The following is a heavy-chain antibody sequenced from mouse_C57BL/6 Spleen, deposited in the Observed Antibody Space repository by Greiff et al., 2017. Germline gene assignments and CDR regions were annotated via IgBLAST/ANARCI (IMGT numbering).Heavy chain of an antibody. CDR1: GYTFTDYN. V-gene: IGHV1-18*01. CDR2: INPNNGGT. CDR3: ARYHYGNYDCAMDD. J-gene: IGHJ4*01. Sequence: VQLQQSGPELVKPGASVKIPCKASGYTFTDYNMDWVKQSHGKSLEWIGDINPNNGGTIYNQKFKGKATVTVDKSSSTAYMELRSLTSEDTAVYYCARYHYGNYDCAMDDWGQGTTVTVSS. D-gene: IGHD2-1*01.